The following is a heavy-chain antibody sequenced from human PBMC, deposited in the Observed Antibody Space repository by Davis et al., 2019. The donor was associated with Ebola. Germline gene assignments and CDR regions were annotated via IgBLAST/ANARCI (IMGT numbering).Heavy chain of an antibody. V-gene: IGHV4-34*01. CDR2: INHSGST. J-gene: IGHJ4*02. CDR1: GGSFSGYY. CDR3: ARVPDYGGRFDY. D-gene: IGHD4-23*01. Sequence: SETLSLTCAVYGGSFSGYYWSWIRQPPGKGLEWIGEINHSGSTYYNPSLKSRVTISVDTSKNQFSLKLSSVTAADTAVYYCARVPDYGGRFDYWGQGTLVTVSS.